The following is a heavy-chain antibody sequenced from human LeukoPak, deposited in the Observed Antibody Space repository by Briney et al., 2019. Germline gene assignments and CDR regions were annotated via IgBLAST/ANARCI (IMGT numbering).Heavy chain of an antibody. V-gene: IGHV4-59*01. CDR3: ARDDGYYDSSGYLDY. D-gene: IGHD3-22*01. J-gene: IGHJ4*02. CDR1: GGSISSYY. CDR2: IYYSGST. Sequence: SETLSLTCTVSGGSISSYYWSWIRQPPGKGLEWIGYIYYSGSTNYNPSLKSRVTISVDTSKNQFSLRLSSVTAADTAVYYCARDDGYYDSSGYLDYWGQGTLVTVSS.